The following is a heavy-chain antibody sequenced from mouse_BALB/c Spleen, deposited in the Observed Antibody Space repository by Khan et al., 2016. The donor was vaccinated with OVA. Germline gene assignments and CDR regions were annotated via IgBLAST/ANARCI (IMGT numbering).Heavy chain of an antibody. D-gene: IGHD2-1*01. Sequence: VQLQQSGPELEKPGASVKISCKASGYSFTGYNMNWVKQSNGETLEWIGNIDPHDGGTSYNQKFKGKATLTVDKSSSTAYMQLKSLTSEDSAVYYCAREGNYYFDYWGQGTTLTVAS. CDR3: AREGNYYFDY. CDR2: IDPHDGGT. CDR1: GYSFTGYN. J-gene: IGHJ2*01. V-gene: IGHV1-39*01.